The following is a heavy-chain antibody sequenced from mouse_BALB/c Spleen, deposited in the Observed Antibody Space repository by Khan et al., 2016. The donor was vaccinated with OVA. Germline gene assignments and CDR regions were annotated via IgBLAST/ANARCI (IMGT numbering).Heavy chain of an antibody. CDR2: ISYSGRT. D-gene: IGHD1-1*01. CDR1: GYSITSDYA. Sequence: EVQLQESGPGLVKPSQSLSLTCTVTGYSITSDYAWNWIRQFPGNKLEWMGYISYSGRTSYNPSLKSRISITRDTSQNPFFLQLNSVTTEDTATYVCARSVTITTVVATDFDYWGQGTTLTVSS. V-gene: IGHV3-2*02. CDR3: ARSVTITTVVATDFDY. J-gene: IGHJ2*01.